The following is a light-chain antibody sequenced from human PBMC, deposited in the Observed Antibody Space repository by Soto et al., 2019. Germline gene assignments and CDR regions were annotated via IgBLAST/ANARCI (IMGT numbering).Light chain of an antibody. J-gene: IGKJ1*01. CDR2: TAS. CDR3: QQSHSTPQT. Sequence: DIQMTQSPSSLSASVGDRVTITCRASPSISSHLNWYQQKPGNAPKLLIYTASTLQSGVPSRFSGSVSGTDFTRTISSLQPEDFATYYCQQSHSTPQTFGQGTKVEIK. CDR1: PSISSH. V-gene: IGKV1-39*01.